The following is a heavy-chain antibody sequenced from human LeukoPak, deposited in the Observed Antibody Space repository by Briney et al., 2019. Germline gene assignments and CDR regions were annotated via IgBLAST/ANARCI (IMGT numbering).Heavy chain of an antibody. D-gene: IGHD3-16*01. Sequence: PETLSLTCAVYGGSFSGFYWGWIRRPPGKGLEWIGSIYYSGSTYYNPSLKSRVTISVDTSKNQFSLKLSSVTAADTAVYYCARRQEIWGAYWFDPWGQGTLVTVSS. J-gene: IGHJ5*02. CDR1: GGSFSGFY. CDR2: IYYSGST. V-gene: IGHV4-39*01. CDR3: ARRQEIWGAYWFDP.